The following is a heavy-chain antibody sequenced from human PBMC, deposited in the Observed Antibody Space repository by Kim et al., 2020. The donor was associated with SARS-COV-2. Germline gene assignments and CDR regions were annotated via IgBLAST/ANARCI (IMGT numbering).Heavy chain of an antibody. D-gene: IGHD1-26*01. CDR2: IYSSGTT. J-gene: IGHJ4*02. V-gene: IGHV4-59*08. CDR1: GDSINGHY. CDR3: ARVLLVGTQ. Sequence: SETLSLTCTVSGDSINGHYWSWIRQPPGKGLEWIGYIYSSGTTNYNPSLKSRVTLSVDTSNNQFSLRLRFVTAADTAVYYCARVLLVGTQWGQGTLVTVSS.